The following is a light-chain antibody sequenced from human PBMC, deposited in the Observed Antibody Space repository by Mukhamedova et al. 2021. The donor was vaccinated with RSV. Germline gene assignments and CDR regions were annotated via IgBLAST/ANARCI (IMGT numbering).Light chain of an antibody. Sequence: WYQRRVHGKAPKLLISGSNLQSGVPSRFNASASGTAFTLTISSLQPEDFATYYCQQADSFPLTFGPGTKVDIK. CDR3: QQADSFPLT. J-gene: IGKJ3*01. CDR2: GS. V-gene: IGKV1-12*01.